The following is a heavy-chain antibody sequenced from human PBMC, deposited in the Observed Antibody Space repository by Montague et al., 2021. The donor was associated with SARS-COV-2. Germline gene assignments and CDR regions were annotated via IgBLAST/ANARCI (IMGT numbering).Heavy chain of an antibody. J-gene: IGHJ5*02. D-gene: IGHD1-20*01. V-gene: IGHV4-59*13. CDR1: GGSISSYY. CDR2: IFHSGIT. Sequence: SETLSLTCSVSGGSISSYYWSWIRQSPGKGLEWIGYIFHSGITDYNPSLKSRVTISVDMSKNQFSLQLNSVTAADSAVYYCARTGYKWNDWFDPWGQGTLVTVSS. CDR3: ARTGYKWNDWFDP.